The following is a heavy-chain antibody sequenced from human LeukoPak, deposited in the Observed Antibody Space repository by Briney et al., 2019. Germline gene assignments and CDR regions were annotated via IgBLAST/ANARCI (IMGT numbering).Heavy chain of an antibody. D-gene: IGHD6-6*01. V-gene: IGHV5-51*01. CDR3: ARHTRYSSSSRVFDY. CDR2: IYPGDSDT. Sequence: GESLKISCKASGYRFSSLWIAWVRQMPGKGLEWVGIIYPGDSDTRYSPSFEGQVTISADKSFSTAYLQWTSLKASDTAMYYCARHTRYSSSSRVFDYWGQGTLVTVSS. J-gene: IGHJ4*02. CDR1: GYRFSSLW.